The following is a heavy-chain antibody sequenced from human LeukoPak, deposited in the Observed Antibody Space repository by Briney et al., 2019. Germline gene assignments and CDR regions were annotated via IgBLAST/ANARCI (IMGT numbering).Heavy chain of an antibody. CDR3: AKARECGGGSCYDWFGP. CDR2: ISGGGDST. J-gene: IGHJ5*02. V-gene: IGHV3-23*01. CDR1: GFTFSSYS. D-gene: IGHD2-15*01. Sequence: GGSLRLSCAVSGFTFSSYSMSWVRQAPGRGLEWVSAISGGGDSTYYSDSVKGRFTISRDNSKNTLYLQMNSLRAEDTAVYYCAKARECGGGSCYDWFGPWRQGTLVTVSS.